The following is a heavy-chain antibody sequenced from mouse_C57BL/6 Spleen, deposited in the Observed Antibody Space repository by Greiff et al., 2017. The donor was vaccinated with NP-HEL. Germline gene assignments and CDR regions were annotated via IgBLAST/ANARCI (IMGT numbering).Heavy chain of an antibody. D-gene: IGHD2-5*01. Sequence: VQLQQSGAELVMPGASVKLSCKASGYTFTSYWMHWVKQRPGQGLEWIGDIDPSDSDTTYHQKSKVKSTLTVNKSSCTAYMQLSSLTSEDSAVYYCARPYSNFWYFDVWGTGTTVTVSS. CDR2: IDPSDSDT. V-gene: IGHV1-69*01. J-gene: IGHJ1*03. CDR1: GYTFTSYW. CDR3: ARPYSNFWYFDV.